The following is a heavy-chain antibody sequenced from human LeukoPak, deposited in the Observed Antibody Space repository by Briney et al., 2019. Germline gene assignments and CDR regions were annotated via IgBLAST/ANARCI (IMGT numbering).Heavy chain of an antibody. D-gene: IGHD3-9*01. V-gene: IGHV3-23*01. J-gene: IGHJ4*02. CDR3: AKPKILLDYDILTGYYDY. CDR1: GFTFSSYA. CDR2: ISGSGGST. Sequence: GGSLRLSCAASGFTFSSYAMSWVRQAPGKGLEWVSAISGSGGSTYYADSVKGRFTISRDNSKNTLYLQMNSLRAEDTAVYYCAKPKILLDYDILTGYYDYWGQGTLVTVSS.